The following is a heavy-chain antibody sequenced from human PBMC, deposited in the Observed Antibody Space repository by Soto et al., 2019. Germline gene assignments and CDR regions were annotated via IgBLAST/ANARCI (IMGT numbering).Heavy chain of an antibody. CDR2: ISSSSSYI. J-gene: IGHJ4*02. D-gene: IGHD6-19*01. CDR1: GFTFSSYS. V-gene: IGHV3-21*01. Sequence: GGSLRLSCAASGFTFSSYSMNWVRQAPGKGLEWVSSISSSSSYIYYADSVKGRFTISRDNAKNSLYLQMNSLRAEDTAVYYCARSKGGSGWTRYYFDYWGQGTLVTVSS. CDR3: ARSKGGSGWTRYYFDY.